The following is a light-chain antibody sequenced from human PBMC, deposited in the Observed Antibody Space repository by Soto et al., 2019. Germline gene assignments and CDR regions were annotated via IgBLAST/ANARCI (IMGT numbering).Light chain of an antibody. CDR2: GAS. CDR3: QQYGSSPLT. Sequence: EIVMTQSPATLSVSPWGRATLSCRASQSVRSNVAWYRQKPGQAPRLLIYGASTRATGIPDRFSGGGSGTDFTLTISRLEPEDFAVYYCQQYGSSPLTFGGGTKVDIK. CDR1: QSVRSN. V-gene: IGKV3-20*01. J-gene: IGKJ4*01.